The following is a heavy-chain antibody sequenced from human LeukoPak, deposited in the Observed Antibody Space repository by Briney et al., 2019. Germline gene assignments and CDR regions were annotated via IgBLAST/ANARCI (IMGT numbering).Heavy chain of an antibody. J-gene: IGHJ3*02. Sequence: ASVKVSCKASGYTFTSYYMHWVRQAPGQGLEWMGIINPSGGSTSYAQKFQGRVTMTRDTSTSTVYMELSSLRSEDTAVYYCARGVLRDGCNYDAFDIWGQGTMVTVSS. CDR3: ARGVLRDGCNYDAFDI. D-gene: IGHD5-24*01. CDR2: INPSGGST. CDR1: GYTFTSYY. V-gene: IGHV1-46*01.